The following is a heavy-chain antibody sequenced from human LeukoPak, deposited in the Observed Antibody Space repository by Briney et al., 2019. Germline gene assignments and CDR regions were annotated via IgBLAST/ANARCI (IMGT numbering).Heavy chain of an antibody. CDR2: INHSGST. J-gene: IGHJ4*02. CDR1: GGSISSSSYY. CDR3: ARRSDYGGNFDY. Sequence: PSETLSLTCTVSGGSISSSSYYWGWIRQPPGKGLEWIGEINHSGSTNYNPSLKSRVTISVDTSKNQFSLKLSSVTAADTAVYYCARRSDYGGNFDYWGQGTLVTVSS. D-gene: IGHD4-23*01. V-gene: IGHV4-39*07.